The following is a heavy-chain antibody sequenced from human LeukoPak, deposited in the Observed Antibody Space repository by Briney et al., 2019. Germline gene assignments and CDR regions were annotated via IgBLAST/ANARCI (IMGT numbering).Heavy chain of an antibody. Sequence: GASVKVSCKASGYTFTTYGLSWVRQAPGQGLEWMGWISAYNGNTNYAQKLQGRVTMTTDTSTSTAYMELRSLRSDDPAVYYCVREGGDSSGYYFLYWGLGTLVTVSS. CDR3: VREGGDSSGYYFLY. V-gene: IGHV1-18*01. J-gene: IGHJ4*02. CDR1: GYTFTTYG. CDR2: ISAYNGNT. D-gene: IGHD3-22*01.